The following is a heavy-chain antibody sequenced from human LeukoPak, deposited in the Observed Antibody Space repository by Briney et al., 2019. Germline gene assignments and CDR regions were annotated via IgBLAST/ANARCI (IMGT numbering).Heavy chain of an antibody. V-gene: IGHV3-74*03. Sequence: PGGSLRLSCAASGFTVSSNYMSWVRQAPGKGLVWVSRINSDGSSRTYADSVKGRFTISRDNAKNTLYLQMNSLRAEDTAVYYCARWDGDPDYYSYGMDVWGQGTTVTVSS. D-gene: IGHD2-21*01. CDR1: GFTVSSNY. CDR2: INSDGSSR. J-gene: IGHJ6*02. CDR3: ARWDGDPDYYSYGMDV.